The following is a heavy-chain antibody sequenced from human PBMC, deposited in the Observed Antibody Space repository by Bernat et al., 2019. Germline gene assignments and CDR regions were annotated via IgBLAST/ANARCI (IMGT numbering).Heavy chain of an antibody. CDR2: INLSSGST. Sequence: QVQLVQSGAEVKKPGASVKVSCKASGYTFTSYYMHWVRQAPGQGFEWMGIINLSSGSTSYAQKFQGRVTMTRGTSTSTVYMELSSLRSEDTAVYYCARVVGYYDSSGNYTDTYGMDVWGQGTTVTVSS. J-gene: IGHJ6*02. CDR1: GYTFTSYY. V-gene: IGHV1-46*01. D-gene: IGHD3-22*01. CDR3: ARVVGYYDSSGNYTDTYGMDV.